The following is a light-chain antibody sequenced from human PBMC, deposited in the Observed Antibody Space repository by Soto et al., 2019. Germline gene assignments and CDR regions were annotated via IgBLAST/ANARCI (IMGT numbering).Light chain of an antibody. CDR1: QSISSW. Sequence: DIQMTQSPSTLSASVGDRVTITCRASQSISSWLAWYQQKPGKAPKLLIYDASSLESGVPSRFSGSGDGTEYTPTISSLQPDDFATYYCQHYNSYPITFGQGTRLEIK. CDR3: QHYNSYPIT. CDR2: DAS. V-gene: IGKV1-5*01. J-gene: IGKJ5*01.